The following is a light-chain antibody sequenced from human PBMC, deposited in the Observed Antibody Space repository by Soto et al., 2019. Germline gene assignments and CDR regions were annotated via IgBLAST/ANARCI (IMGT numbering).Light chain of an antibody. V-gene: IGKV3-20*01. CDR1: QAVNNNY. CDR3: QQYGNSPPLT. J-gene: IGKJ4*02. CDR2: GAS. Sequence: DTILTQSPGSLSLPPGDRATLFCRASQAVNNNYLAWFQRKPAQPPRLLIYGASTRATGIPDRFSGSGSGTDFTLTISRLEHEDFAVYYCQQYGNSPPLTFGGGTTLEIK.